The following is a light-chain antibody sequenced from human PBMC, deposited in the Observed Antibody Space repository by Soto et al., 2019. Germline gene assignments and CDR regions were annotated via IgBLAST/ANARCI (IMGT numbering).Light chain of an antibody. J-gene: IGLJ2*01. CDR1: DIGSKG. Sequence: SYELTLPPSVSVAPGKTASISCGGNDIGSKGVHWYQQKPGQAPVLVIYSDTDLPPVITERFSGSNSANLATLTISRVEAGDEADYYCQVWDSGSAHVVFGAGTTVTVL. V-gene: IGLV3-21*04. CDR3: QVWDSGSAHVV. CDR2: SDT.